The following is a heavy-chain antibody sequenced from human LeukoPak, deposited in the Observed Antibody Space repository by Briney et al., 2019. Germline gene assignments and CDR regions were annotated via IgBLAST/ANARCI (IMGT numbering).Heavy chain of an antibody. CDR3: ARVRSSSWYRAMTTEFDP. Sequence: KPSETLSLTCAVYGGSFSGYYWSRIRQPPGKGLEWIGEINHSGSTNYNPSLKSRVTISVDTSKNQFSLKLSSVTAADTAVYYCARVRSSSWYRAMTTEFDPWGQGTLVTVSS. V-gene: IGHV4-34*01. J-gene: IGHJ5*02. D-gene: IGHD6-13*01. CDR1: GGSFSGYY. CDR2: INHSGST.